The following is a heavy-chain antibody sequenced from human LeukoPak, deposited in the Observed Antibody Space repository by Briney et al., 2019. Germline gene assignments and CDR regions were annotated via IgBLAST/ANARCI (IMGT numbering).Heavy chain of an antibody. CDR1: GFTFSSYS. D-gene: IGHD3-22*01. J-gene: IGHJ4*02. Sequence: GGSLRLSCAASGFTFSSYSMNWVRQAPGKGLEWVSSISSSSYVYYADSVKGRFTISRDNAKNSLYLQMNSLRAEDTAVYYCARSLPAYDSLDYRGQGTLVTVSS. V-gene: IGHV3-21*01. CDR3: ARSLPAYDSLDY. CDR2: ISSSSYV.